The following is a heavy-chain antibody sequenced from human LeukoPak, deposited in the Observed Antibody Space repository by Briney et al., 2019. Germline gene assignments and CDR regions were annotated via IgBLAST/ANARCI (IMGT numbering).Heavy chain of an antibody. Sequence: SETLSLTCTVSGGSIASGNYYWNWIRQPAGKGLEWIGRIYIRGSTNYNPSLESRVTISIDTSKNQFYLKLTSVAAADTAVYYCARDRQLLEPSFDPWGQGTLVTVSS. J-gene: IGHJ5*02. CDR1: GGSIASGNYY. V-gene: IGHV4-61*02. D-gene: IGHD1-1*01. CDR3: ARDRQLLEPSFDP. CDR2: IYIRGST.